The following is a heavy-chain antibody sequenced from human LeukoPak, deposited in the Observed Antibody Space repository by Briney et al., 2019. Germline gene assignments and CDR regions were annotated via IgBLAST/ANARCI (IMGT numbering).Heavy chain of an antibody. Sequence: PSETLSLTCTVSGGSVSSSSYYWGWIRQPPGKGLEWIGGIYYIGSTYYNPSLKSRVTISVDTSKNQFSLKLSSVTAADTAVYYCARHVPYYDFWSGSPHWFDPWGQGTLVTVSS. CDR2: IYYIGST. V-gene: IGHV4-39*01. D-gene: IGHD3-3*01. J-gene: IGHJ5*02. CDR3: ARHVPYYDFWSGSPHWFDP. CDR1: GGSVSSSSYY.